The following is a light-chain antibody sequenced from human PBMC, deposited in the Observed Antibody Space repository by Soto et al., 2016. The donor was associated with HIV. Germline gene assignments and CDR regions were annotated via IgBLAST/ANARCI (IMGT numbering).Light chain of an antibody. CDR2: DDD. J-gene: IGLJ3*02. CDR3: QVWDSSSDHWV. V-gene: IGLV3-21*03. Sequence: SYELPQPPSVSVAPGKTARITCGGNDIGSKSVHWYQQKPGQAPVLVVYDDDDLPSGIPERFSGSSSGNTATLTISRVEIGDEADYYCQVWDSSSDHWVFGGGTKLTVL. CDR1: DIGSKS.